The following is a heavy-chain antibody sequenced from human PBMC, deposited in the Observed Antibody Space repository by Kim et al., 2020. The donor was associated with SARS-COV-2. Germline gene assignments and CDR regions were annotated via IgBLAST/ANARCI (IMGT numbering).Heavy chain of an antibody. J-gene: IGHJ2*01. CDR2: IIPIFGTA. Sequence: SVKVSCKASGGTFSSYAISWVRQAPGQGLEWMGGIIPIFGTANYAQKFQGRVTITADESTSTAYMELSSLRSEDTAVYYCASGSELLWFGEVHDWYFDLWGRGTLVTVSS. CDR1: GGTFSSYA. D-gene: IGHD3-10*01. CDR3: ASGSELLWFGEVHDWYFDL. V-gene: IGHV1-69*13.